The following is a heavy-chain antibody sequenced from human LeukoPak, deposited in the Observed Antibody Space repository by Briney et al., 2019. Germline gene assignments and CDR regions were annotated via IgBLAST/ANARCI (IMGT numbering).Heavy chain of an antibody. CDR3: ARGGETGFDH. CDR2: IAAAGDT. CDR1: GFTFSRYD. J-gene: IGHJ4*02. V-gene: IGHV3-13*01. D-gene: IGHD3-10*01. Sequence: GGSLRLSCAASGFTFSRYDMHWVRRAPGKGLEWVSAIAAAGDTFYVGSVKGRFTISRENAKSSLYLQMNSLRAGDTAVYHCARGGETGFDHWGQGTLVTVSS.